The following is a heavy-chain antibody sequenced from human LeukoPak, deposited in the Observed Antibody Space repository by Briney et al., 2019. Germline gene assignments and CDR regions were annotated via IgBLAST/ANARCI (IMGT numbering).Heavy chain of an antibody. CDR1: GGSISSYY. CDR3: ARLTGVLGYWFDP. J-gene: IGHJ5*02. V-gene: IGHV4-4*09. CDR2: IYTSGST. D-gene: IGHD7-27*01. Sequence: PSETLSLTCTVSGGSISSYYWSWIRQPPGKGLEWIGYIYTSGSTNYNPSLKSRVTISVDTSKNQFSLRLSSVTAADTAVYYCARLTGVLGYWFDPWGQGTLVTVSS.